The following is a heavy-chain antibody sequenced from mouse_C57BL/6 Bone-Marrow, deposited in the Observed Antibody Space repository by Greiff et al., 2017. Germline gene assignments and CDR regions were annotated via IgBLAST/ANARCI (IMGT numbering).Heavy chain of an antibody. Sequence: QVQLQQSGPGLVQPSQSLSITCTVSGFSLTSYGVHWVRQSQGKGLEWLGVIWSGGSTDYNAAFISRLSISKDNSKSQVFFKMNSLQADDTAIYYCARDVDYYGSRYWYFDVWGTGTTVTVSS. D-gene: IGHD1-1*01. CDR1: GFSLTSYG. V-gene: IGHV2-2*01. J-gene: IGHJ1*03. CDR3: ARDVDYYGSRYWYFDV. CDR2: IWSGGST.